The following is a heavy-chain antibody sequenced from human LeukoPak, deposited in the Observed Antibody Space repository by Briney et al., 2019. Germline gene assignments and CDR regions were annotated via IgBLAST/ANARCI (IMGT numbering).Heavy chain of an antibody. Sequence: GGSLRLSCAASGFTFSSYGMHWVRQAPGKGLEWVAVIWYDGSNKYYADSVKGRLTISRDNSKNTLYLQMNSLRAEDTAVYYCARGLTDILTGYYQRMYYYYGMDVWGQGTTVTVSS. D-gene: IGHD3-9*01. J-gene: IGHJ6*02. V-gene: IGHV3-33*01. CDR3: ARGLTDILTGYYQRMYYYYGMDV. CDR2: IWYDGSNK. CDR1: GFTFSSYG.